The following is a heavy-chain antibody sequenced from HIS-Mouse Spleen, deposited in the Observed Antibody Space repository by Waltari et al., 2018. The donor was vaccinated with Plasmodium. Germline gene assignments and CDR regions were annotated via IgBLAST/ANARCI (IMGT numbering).Heavy chain of an antibody. CDR1: GLTFSSYA. Sequence: GESGGGVVQPGRSLRLSCAASGLTFSSYAMHWVRQAPGKGLGWVGVISYDESNKYYAEAVKGRFTISSDNSKNTLYLQMNSWRAEDTAVYYCARVPIWADRGYDYFDYWGQGTLVTVSS. CDR3: ARVPIWADRGYDYFDY. V-gene: IGHV3-30*04. CDR2: ISYDESNK. D-gene: IGHD5-12*01. J-gene: IGHJ4*02.